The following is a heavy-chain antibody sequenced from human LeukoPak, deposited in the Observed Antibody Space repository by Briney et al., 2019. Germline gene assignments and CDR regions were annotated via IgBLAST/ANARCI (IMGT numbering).Heavy chain of an antibody. CDR3: ARDRDYGGFDY. Sequence: GGSLRLSCAASRFTFSSYSMNWVRQAPGKGLEWVSSISSSSSYIYYADSVKGRFTISRDNAKNSLYLQMNSLRAEDTAVYYCARDRDYGGFDYWGQGTLVTVSS. CDR1: RFTFSSYS. J-gene: IGHJ4*02. V-gene: IGHV3-21*01. CDR2: ISSSSSYI. D-gene: IGHD4-23*01.